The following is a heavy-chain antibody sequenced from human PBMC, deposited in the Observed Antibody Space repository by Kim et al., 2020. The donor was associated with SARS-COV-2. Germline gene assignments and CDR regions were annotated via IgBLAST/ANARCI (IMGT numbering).Heavy chain of an antibody. Sequence: SETLSLTCAVYGGSFSGYYWSWIRQPPGKGLEWIGEINHSGSTNYNPSLKSRVTISVDTSKNQFSLKLSSVTAADTAVYYCARGSPRLVHAFDIWGQGTMVTVSS. CDR3: ARGSPRLVHAFDI. J-gene: IGHJ3*02. D-gene: IGHD6-19*01. CDR1: GGSFSGYY. V-gene: IGHV4-34*01. CDR2: INHSGST.